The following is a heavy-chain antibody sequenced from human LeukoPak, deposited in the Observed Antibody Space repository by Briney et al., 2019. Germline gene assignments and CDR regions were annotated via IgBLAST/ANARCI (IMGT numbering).Heavy chain of an antibody. CDR3: ATFPMVGASSRGLGFDY. CDR1: GYTLTELS. V-gene: IGHV1-24*01. CDR2: FDPEDGET. D-gene: IGHD1-26*01. Sequence: GASVKVSCKVSGYTLTELSMHWVRQAPGKGLEWMGGFDPEDGETIYAQKFQGRVTMTEDTSTDTAYMELSSLRSEDTAVYYCATFPMVGASSRGLGFDYWGQGTLVTVSS. J-gene: IGHJ4*02.